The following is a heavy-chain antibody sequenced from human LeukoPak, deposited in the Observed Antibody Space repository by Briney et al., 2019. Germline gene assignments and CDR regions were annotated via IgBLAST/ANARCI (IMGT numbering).Heavy chain of an antibody. CDR2: FDPEDGET. Sequence: ASVKVSCKVSGYTLTELSMHWVRQAPGKGLEWMGGFDPEDGETIYAQKFQGRVTTTEDTSTDTAYMELSSLRSEDTAVYYCATALYYYDSSGDKYNWFDPWGQGTLVTVSS. J-gene: IGHJ5*02. CDR1: GYTLTELS. CDR3: ATALYYYDSSGDKYNWFDP. D-gene: IGHD3-22*01. V-gene: IGHV1-24*01.